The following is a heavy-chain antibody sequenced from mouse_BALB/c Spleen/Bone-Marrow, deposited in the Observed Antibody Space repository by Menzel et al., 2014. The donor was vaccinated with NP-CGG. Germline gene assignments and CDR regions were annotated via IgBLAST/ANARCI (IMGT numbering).Heavy chain of an antibody. CDR2: IDPGNGDT. J-gene: IGHJ2*01. V-gene: IGHV14-4*02. Sequence: VQLQQSGAELVRSGASVKLSCTASGFNIKDYYMHWVKQRPEQGLEGIGWIDPGNGDTEYAPKFQGKATMTADTSSNTAYLQLSSLTSEDTAVYYCHAEHGNYHYFDYWGQGTTLTVSS. D-gene: IGHD6-1*01. CDR1: GFNIKDYY. CDR3: HAEHGNYHYFDY.